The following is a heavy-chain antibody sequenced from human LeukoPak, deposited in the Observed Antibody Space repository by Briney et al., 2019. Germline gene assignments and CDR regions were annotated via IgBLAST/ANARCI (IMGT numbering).Heavy chain of an antibody. J-gene: IGHJ4*02. Sequence: SETLSLTCTVSGVSISDYYWSWLRQPPGKGLEWIGYIHYSGSTNYNPSLKSRVTISVDTSKNHFSLKLSSVTAADTAVYYCARAAYASGGYLFDYWGQGALVTVSS. D-gene: IGHD3-10*01. CDR2: IHYSGST. CDR1: GVSISDYY. V-gene: IGHV4-59*01. CDR3: ARAAYASGGYLFDY.